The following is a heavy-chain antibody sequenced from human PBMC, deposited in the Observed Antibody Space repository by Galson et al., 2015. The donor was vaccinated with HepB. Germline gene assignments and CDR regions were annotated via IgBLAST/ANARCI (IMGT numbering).Heavy chain of an antibody. CDR3: ARDAVPAALGYYYYYMDV. D-gene: IGHD2-2*01. V-gene: IGHV3-48*01. CDR2: ISSSSSTI. J-gene: IGHJ6*03. Sequence: SLRLSCAASGFTFSSYSMNWVRQAPGKGLEWVSYISSSSSTIYYADSVKGRFTISRDNAKNSLYLQMNSLRAEDTAVYYCARDAVPAALGYYYYYMDVWGKGTTVTVSS. CDR1: GFTFSSYS.